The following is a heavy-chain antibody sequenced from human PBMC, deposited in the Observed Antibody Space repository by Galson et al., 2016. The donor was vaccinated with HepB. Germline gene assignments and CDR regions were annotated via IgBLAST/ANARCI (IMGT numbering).Heavy chain of an antibody. CDR1: GFTVSNNY. V-gene: IGHV3-53*01. CDR3: AGGPMRRG. D-gene: IGHD3-16*01. J-gene: IGHJ4*02. Sequence: SLRLSCAASGFTVSNNYMSWVRQAPGTGLQSVSLIYSGGDTDYADSVKGRFTISRDNSKNTLYLQMNSLRAEDTAVYYCAGGPMRRGWGQGTLVTVSS. CDR2: IYSGGDT.